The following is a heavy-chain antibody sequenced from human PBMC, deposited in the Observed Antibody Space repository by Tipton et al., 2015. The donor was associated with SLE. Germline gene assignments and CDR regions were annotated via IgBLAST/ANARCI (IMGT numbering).Heavy chain of an antibody. CDR3: ARTGYSYGEYYFDY. CDR2: INHSGST. Sequence: TLSLTCTVSGGSISSSSYYWGWIRQPPGKGLEWIGEINHSGSTNYNPSLKSRVTISVDTSKNQFSLKLSSVTAADTAVYYCARTGYSYGEYYFDYWGQGTLVTVSS. D-gene: IGHD5-18*01. V-gene: IGHV4-39*07. CDR1: GGSISSSSYY. J-gene: IGHJ4*02.